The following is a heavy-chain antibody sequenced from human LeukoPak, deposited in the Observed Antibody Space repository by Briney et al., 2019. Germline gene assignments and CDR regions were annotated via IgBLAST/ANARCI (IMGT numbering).Heavy chain of an antibody. J-gene: IGHJ4*02. CDR2: ICSTSIYI. CDR1: GFTFSNYN. V-gene: IGHV3-21*01. CDR3: ARGYCSGGSCYFDY. Sequence: GGSLRLSCAASGFTFSNYNMNWVRQAPGKGLEWVSSICSTSIYIYYADSVKGRFNISRDNAKDSLYLQMNSLRAEETAVYYCARGYCSGGSCYFDYWGQGTLVSVSS. D-gene: IGHD2-15*01.